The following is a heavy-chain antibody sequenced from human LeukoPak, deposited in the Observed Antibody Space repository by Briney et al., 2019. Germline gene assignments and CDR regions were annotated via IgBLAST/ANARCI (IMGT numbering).Heavy chain of an antibody. Sequence: GGSLRLSCAASGFTFSSYEMNWVRQAPGKGLEWVSYNDGSSSTKYYADSVKGRFTIFRDNTKNSLNLQMNSLRAEDTAVYYCARAKMGTGGGIFDYWGQGTLVTVSS. J-gene: IGHJ4*02. CDR2: NDGSSSTK. V-gene: IGHV3-48*03. CDR3: ARAKMGTGGGIFDY. CDR1: GFTFSSYE. D-gene: IGHD5-24*01.